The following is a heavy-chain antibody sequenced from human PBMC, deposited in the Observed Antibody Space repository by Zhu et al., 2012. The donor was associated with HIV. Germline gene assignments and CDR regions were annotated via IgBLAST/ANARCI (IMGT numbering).Heavy chain of an antibody. D-gene: IGHD2-21*02. CDR1: GFTFSTYS. CDR2: ISGSGGKT. V-gene: IGHV3-23*01. J-gene: IGHJ3*02. Sequence: EVRLLESGGDLVQPGGSLRLSCAASGFTFSTYSMSWVRQAPGKGLEWVSIISGSGGKTDYADSVEGRFTISRDNSNSILYLQMNDLRAEDTALYYCAKALHLVVESALPRDAFDIWAKGQWSPFLQ. CDR3: AKALHLVVESALPRDAFDI.